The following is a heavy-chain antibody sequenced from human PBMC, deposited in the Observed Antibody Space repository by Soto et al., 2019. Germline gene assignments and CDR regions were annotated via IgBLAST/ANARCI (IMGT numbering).Heavy chain of an antibody. CDR2: INPNSGGT. Sequence: QVQLVQSGAEVKKPGASVKVSCKASGYTFTGPYIHWVRQAPGQGLEWMGWINPNSGGTDFAQKLQGRVTMTRDTSISTVYMELNSLRSDDTGVYYCARDFRTDSHGVDVWGQGTAVTVSS. CDR1: GYTFTGPY. D-gene: IGHD4-4*01. CDR3: ARDFRTDSHGVDV. V-gene: IGHV1-2*02. J-gene: IGHJ6*02.